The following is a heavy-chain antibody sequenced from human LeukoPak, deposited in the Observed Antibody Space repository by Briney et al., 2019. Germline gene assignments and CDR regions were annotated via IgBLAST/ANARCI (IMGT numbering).Heavy chain of an antibody. J-gene: IGHJ5*02. CDR2: VDPADGET. CDR1: GYTFSDFY. D-gene: IGHD1-26*01. CDR3: ATVGSEGNWFET. Sequence: ASVKVSCKGSGYTFSDFYTHWVRQAPGHTFEWMGRVDPADGETMSPGRFRDRVTITADTSTDTAHMELTRLTSDDTAIYFCATVGSEGNWFETWGQGTLVTVSS. V-gene: IGHV1-69-2*01.